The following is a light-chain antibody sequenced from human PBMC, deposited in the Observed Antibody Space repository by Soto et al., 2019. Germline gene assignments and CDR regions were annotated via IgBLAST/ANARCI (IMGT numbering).Light chain of an antibody. J-gene: IGLJ2*01. Sequence: QSALTQPPSVSGAPGQRVTISCTGSSSNIGAGYDEHWYQQLPGRAPKLLIYGNTNRPSGVPDRFSGSKSGTSASLAITGLQAEDEADYYCLSFDSSLSVVFGGGTKLTVL. V-gene: IGLV1-40*01. CDR3: LSFDSSLSVV. CDR2: GNT. CDR1: SSNIGAGYD.